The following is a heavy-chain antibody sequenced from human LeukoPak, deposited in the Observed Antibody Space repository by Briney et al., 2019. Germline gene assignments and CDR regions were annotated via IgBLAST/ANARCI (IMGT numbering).Heavy chain of an antibody. Sequence: SETLSLTCTVSGGSISSSSYYWGWIRQPPGKGLEWIGSIYYSGSTYYNPSLKSRVTISVDTSKNQFSLKLSSVTAADTAVYYCARGKSMDDSSGYLLDYWGQGTLVTVSS. CDR1: GGSISSSSYY. D-gene: IGHD3-22*01. CDR3: ARGKSMDDSSGYLLDY. V-gene: IGHV4-39*07. CDR2: IYYSGST. J-gene: IGHJ4*02.